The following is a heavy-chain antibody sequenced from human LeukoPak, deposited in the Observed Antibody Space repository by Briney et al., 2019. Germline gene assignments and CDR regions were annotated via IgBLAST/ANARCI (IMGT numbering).Heavy chain of an antibody. D-gene: IGHD2-15*01. V-gene: IGHV4-59*01. Sequence: NTSETLSLTCTGSGGSISSASLSWIRQTPGKGLEWLGYIYYSGSTNYNPSPKSRVTISVDTSKNQFSLKLSSVTAADTAVYYCARMVAALPYYMDVGGKGTTVTVSS. J-gene: IGHJ6*03. CDR1: GGSISSAS. CDR2: IYYSGST. CDR3: ARMVAALPYYMDV.